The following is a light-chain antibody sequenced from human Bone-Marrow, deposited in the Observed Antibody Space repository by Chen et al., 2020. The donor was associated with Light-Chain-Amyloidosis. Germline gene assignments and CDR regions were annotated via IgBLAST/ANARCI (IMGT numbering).Light chain of an antibody. V-gene: IGLV2-14*01. CDR2: EVT. CDR3: SSYTITHTLV. Sequence: QSALTQPASVSGSPGQSITISCTGTSSDVGGDNHVSWYQQHPDKSPKLMIYEVTNRTSWVPDRFSCSKSENTAALTISGLQTEDEADYFCSSYTITHTLVFGSGTRVTVL. CDR1: SSDVGGDNH. J-gene: IGLJ1*01.